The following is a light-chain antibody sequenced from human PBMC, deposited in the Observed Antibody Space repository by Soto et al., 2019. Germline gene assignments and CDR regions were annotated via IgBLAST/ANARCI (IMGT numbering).Light chain of an antibody. Sequence: LTQPPSASGSPGQSVTISCTGTPSDVGASNYVSWYQQQPGKAPKLMISEVSKRPSGVPDRFAGSKSGNTASLTVSGLQAEDEADYYCSSSAGTKNMVFGAGTKVTVL. CDR1: PSDVGASNY. V-gene: IGLV2-8*01. CDR2: EVS. J-gene: IGLJ1*01. CDR3: SSSAGTKNMV.